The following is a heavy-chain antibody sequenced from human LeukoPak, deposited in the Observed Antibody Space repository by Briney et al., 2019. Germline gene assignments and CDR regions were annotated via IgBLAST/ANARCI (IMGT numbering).Heavy chain of an antibody. V-gene: IGHV3-7*04. CDR2: IKQDGSEK. J-gene: IGHJ3*02. Sequence: GGSLRLSCAASGFTFSSYEMNWVRQAPGKGLEWVANIKQDGSEKYYVDPVKGRFTISRDNAKNSLYLQMNSLRAEDTAVYYCARSQWLRFDAFDIWGQGTMVTVSS. CDR3: ARSQWLRFDAFDI. D-gene: IGHD5-12*01. CDR1: GFTFSSYE.